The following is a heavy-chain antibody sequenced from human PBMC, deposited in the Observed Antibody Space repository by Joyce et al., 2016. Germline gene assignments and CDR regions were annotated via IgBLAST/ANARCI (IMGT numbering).Heavy chain of an antibody. J-gene: IGHJ5*02. D-gene: IGHD3-9*01. CDR2: NFYNGRT. Sequence: HLQLQESGPGLVKPSETLSLTCTVSGASISSNSFYWHWFRQPPGQGLEWVGTNFYNGRTVCSPSRKSRVTISVDTSKSRFSLKLNSATAEDTAVYYCARGTNVLRYFDGSYSVNWFDPWGQGTLVTVSS. CDR3: ARGTNVLRYFDGSYSVNWFDP. V-gene: IGHV4-39*07. CDR1: GASISSNSFY.